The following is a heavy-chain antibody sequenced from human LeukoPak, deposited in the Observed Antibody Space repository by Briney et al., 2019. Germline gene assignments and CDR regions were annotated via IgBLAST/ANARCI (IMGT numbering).Heavy chain of an antibody. J-gene: IGHJ4*02. Sequence: SETLSLTCTVSGGSISSYYWSWIRQPPGKGLEWIGYIYYSGSTNYNPSLKSRVTISVGTSKNQFSLKLSSVTAGDTAVYYCARGVSSGSDYWGQGTLVTVSS. CDR2: IYYSGST. V-gene: IGHV4-59*08. D-gene: IGHD3-10*01. CDR1: GGSISSYY. CDR3: ARGVSSGSDY.